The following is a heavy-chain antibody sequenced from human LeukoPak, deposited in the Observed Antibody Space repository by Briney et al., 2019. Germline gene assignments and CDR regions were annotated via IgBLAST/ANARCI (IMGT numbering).Heavy chain of an antibody. D-gene: IGHD3-9*01. CDR2: ISYDGSNK. Sequence: GRSLRLSCTASGFTFNSYALHWVRQAPGKGLEWVAVISYDGSNKYYADSVKGRFTISRDNSKNTLYLQMNSLRAEDTAVYYCARDRTTKTGYKSYFDYWGQGTLVTVSS. CDR1: GFTFNSYA. V-gene: IGHV3-30-3*01. CDR3: ARDRTTKTGYKSYFDY. J-gene: IGHJ4*02.